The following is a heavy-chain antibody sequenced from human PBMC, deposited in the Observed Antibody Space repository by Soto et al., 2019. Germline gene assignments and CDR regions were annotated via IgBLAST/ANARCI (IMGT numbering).Heavy chain of an antibody. J-gene: IGHJ4*02. Sequence: PVGSLRLSCAASGFSFSSYAMHWVRQAPAKGLEWVADIFYDGSSKYHADSVKGRFTISRDNSKNTLYLQMNSLRAEDTAVYYCARGPMVRGVPDYWGQGTLVTVSS. CDR2: IFYDGSSK. CDR1: GFSFSSYA. V-gene: IGHV3-30-3*01. CDR3: ARGPMVRGVPDY. D-gene: IGHD3-10*01.